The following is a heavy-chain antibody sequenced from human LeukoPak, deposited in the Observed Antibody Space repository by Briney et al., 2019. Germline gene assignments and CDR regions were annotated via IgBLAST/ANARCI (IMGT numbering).Heavy chain of an antibody. J-gene: IGHJ5*02. Sequence: GESLKISCKGSGYSFTSYWIAWVRQMPEKGLEWMGIIYPGDSDTRYSPSFRGQVTISADKSINTAYLQWSSLKASDTAMYYCARRVSASYWFAPWAQGPRVPVSS. CDR3: ARRVSASYWFAP. D-gene: IGHD3-10*01. V-gene: IGHV5-51*01. CDR2: IYPGDSDT. CDR1: GYSFTSYW.